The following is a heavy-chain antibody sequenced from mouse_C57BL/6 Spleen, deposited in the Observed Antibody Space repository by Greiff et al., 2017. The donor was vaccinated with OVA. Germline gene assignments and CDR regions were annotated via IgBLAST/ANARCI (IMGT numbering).Heavy chain of an antibody. V-gene: IGHV3-6*01. CDR1: GYSITSGYY. CDR2: ISYDGSN. J-gene: IGHJ1*03. CDR3: AREIYYYGSRGYCDV. D-gene: IGHD1-1*01. Sequence: EVKLEESGPGLVKPSQSLSLTCSVTGYSITSGYYWNWIRQFPGNKLEWMGYISYDGSNNYNPSLKNRISLTRDKSKNQFFLKWKSVTTEDTATYYCAREIYYYGSRGYCDVWGTGTTVTVSS.